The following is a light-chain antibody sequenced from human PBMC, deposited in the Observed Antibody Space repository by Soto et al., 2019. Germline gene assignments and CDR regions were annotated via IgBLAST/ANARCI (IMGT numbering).Light chain of an antibody. V-gene: IGLV2-14*01. Sequence: QSVLTQPASVSGSPGQSVTISCTGTSSDVGGYKYVSWYQQHPGKAPKLIIYDVNKRPSGVSIRFSGSKSDNTDSLTISVFQAEAEDDSDCSSCTNSSTNDVVFGGGTKLTVL. CDR1: SSDVGGYKY. CDR2: DVN. J-gene: IGLJ2*01. CDR3: SSCTNSSTNDVV.